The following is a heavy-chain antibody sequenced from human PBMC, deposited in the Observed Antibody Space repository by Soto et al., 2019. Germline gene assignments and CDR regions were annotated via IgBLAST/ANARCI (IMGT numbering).Heavy chain of an antibody. CDR1: GGSISSSNW. J-gene: IGHJ6*02. V-gene: IGHV4-4*02. CDR2: IYHSGST. D-gene: IGHD5-18*01. Sequence: SETLSLTCAVSGGSISSSNWWSWVRQPPGKGLEWIGEIYHSGSTNYNPSLKSRVTISVDKSKNQFSLKLSSVTAEGTAVYYCAKGIPDTGGYYYYSMDVWGQGTAVTVSS. CDR3: AKGIPDTGGYYYYSMDV.